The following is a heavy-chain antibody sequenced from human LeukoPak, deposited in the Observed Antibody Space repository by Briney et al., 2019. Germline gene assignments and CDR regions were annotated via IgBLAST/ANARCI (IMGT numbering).Heavy chain of an antibody. Sequence: GASVKVSCKASGYTFTSYGISWVRQAPGQGLEWMEWISAYNGNTNYAQKLQGRVTMTTDTSTSTAYMELRSLRSDDTAVYYCARDLTMVRGVIFKEVLGYWGQGTLVTVSS. V-gene: IGHV1-18*04. CDR3: ARDLTMVRGVIFKEVLGY. J-gene: IGHJ4*02. CDR1: GYTFTSYG. D-gene: IGHD3-10*01. CDR2: ISAYNGNT.